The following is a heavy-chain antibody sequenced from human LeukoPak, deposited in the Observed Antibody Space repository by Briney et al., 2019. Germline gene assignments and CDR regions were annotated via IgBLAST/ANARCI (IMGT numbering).Heavy chain of an antibody. V-gene: IGHV3-7*01. J-gene: IGHJ4*02. D-gene: IGHD1-1*01. CDR2: INQDGSVK. CDR3: AKDKNWNVCDY. Sequence: GGSLRLSCAVPGFTFSSYWMIWFRQAPGKGLEWVAHINQDGSVKNYVDSVKGRFTISRDNANNFLYLQMNSLRAEDTAVYYCAKDKNWNVCDYWGRGTLVTVSS. CDR1: GFTFSSYW.